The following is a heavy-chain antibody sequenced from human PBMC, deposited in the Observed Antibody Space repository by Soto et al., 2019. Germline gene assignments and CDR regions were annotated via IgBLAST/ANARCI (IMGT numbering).Heavy chain of an antibody. CDR1: GGSISSANW. CDR2: IYHGGST. V-gene: IGHV4-4*02. Sequence: SETLSLTCAVSGGSISSANWWTWVRQPPGKGLEWIGEIYHGGSTSYNPSLKSRVTLSLDKFKNHFSLNLTSVTAADTAVYYCARLSFSYGVDVWGQGTTVTSP. CDR3: ARLSFSYGVDV. J-gene: IGHJ6*02.